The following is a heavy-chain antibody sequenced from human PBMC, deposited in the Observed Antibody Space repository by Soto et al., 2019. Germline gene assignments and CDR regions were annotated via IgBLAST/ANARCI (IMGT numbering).Heavy chain of an antibody. CDR1: GGSISSANW. CDR2: IYHGGST. V-gene: IGHV4-4*02. Sequence: SETLSLTCAVSGGSISSANWWTWVRQPPGKGLEWIGEIYHGGSTSYNPSLKSRVTLSLDKFKNHFSLNLTSVTAADTAVYYCARLSFSYGVDVWGQGTTVTSP. CDR3: ARLSFSYGVDV. J-gene: IGHJ6*02.